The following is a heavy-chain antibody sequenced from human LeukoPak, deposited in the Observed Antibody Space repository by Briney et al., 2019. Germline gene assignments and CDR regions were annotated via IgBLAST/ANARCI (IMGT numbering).Heavy chain of an antibody. V-gene: IGHV3-30*02. D-gene: IGHD5-12*01. Sequence: GGSLRLSCVTSGFIFSNYGMHWVRQAPGKGLEWLTFIQFDGSNKLYADSVKGRFTVSRDTSKNTLYLQMNSLRAEDTAVYYCAKEGVSGYENAHGYWGQGTLVTVSS. CDR2: IQFDGSNK. J-gene: IGHJ4*02. CDR3: AKEGVSGYENAHGY. CDR1: GFIFSNYG.